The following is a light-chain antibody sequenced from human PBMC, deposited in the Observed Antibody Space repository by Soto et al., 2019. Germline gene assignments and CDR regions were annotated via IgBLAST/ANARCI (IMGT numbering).Light chain of an antibody. J-gene: IGKJ5*01. CDR2: DTS. CDR3: QQYNIWRSIS. CDR1: QSVSNK. Sequence: EMVMTQSPATLSVSPGERATLSCRASQSVSNKLAWYQHKPGQAPRLLIYDTSTRVAGIPARFTGSGSGTDFTLTISSLQSEDFAVYYCQQYNIWRSISFGQGTRLEIK. V-gene: IGKV3-15*01.